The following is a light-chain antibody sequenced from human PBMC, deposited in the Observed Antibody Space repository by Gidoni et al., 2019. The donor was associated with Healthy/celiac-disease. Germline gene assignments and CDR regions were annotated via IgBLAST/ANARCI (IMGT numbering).Light chain of an antibody. V-gene: IGKV1-5*03. CDR3: QQYNSYWT. CDR1: QSISSW. Sequence: DIQMTQSPSTLSASVGDRVTITCRASQSISSWLAWYQQKPGKAPKLLIYKASSLESGVPTRFSGSGSGTEFTLPISSLQHDDFATYYCQQYNSYWTFGQGTKVEIK. J-gene: IGKJ1*01. CDR2: KAS.